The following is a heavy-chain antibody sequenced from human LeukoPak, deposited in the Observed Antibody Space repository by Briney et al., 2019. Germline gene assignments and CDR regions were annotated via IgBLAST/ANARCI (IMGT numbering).Heavy chain of an antibody. V-gene: IGHV3-23*01. D-gene: IGHD2-21*01. CDR2: ISGSGADT. CDR3: AKEYGYRETEVVIAPNVFDY. Sequence: AGTLSLTCAASRFTISNYGMTWVRQGPGQGLEWVLAISGSGADTSHADPVKGRFTISRDKTTNNLYLHMKSLRAEDTAVYYCAKEYGYRETEVVIAPNVFDYWGQGTLVIVSS. CDR1: RFTISNYG. J-gene: IGHJ4*02.